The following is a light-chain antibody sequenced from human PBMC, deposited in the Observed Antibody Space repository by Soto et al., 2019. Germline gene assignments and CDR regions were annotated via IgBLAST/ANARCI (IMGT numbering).Light chain of an antibody. J-gene: IGLJ1*01. CDR2: EIN. Sequence: QSVLTQPPSASGSPGQAVTISCTGTSSDVGAYDYVSWYQQHPGKAPKLMIYEINNRPSGVPDRFSGSKSGNTASLTVSGLQAEDEADYYCSSFAGSNNFPYVFGPGTKVTVL. CDR3: SSFAGSNNFPYV. CDR1: SSDVGAYDY. V-gene: IGLV2-8*01.